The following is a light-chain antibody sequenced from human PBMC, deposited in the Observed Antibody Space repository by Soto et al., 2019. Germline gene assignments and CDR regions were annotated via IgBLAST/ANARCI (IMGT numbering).Light chain of an antibody. V-gene: IGLV2-14*01. CDR1: SNDVGGYKY. CDR2: DVS. J-gene: IGLJ1*01. CDR3: SSYTNTNTYV. Sequence: QSALTQPASVSGSPGQSVTISCTGTSNDVGGYKYVAWYQQHPGKAPKLMIYDVSSRPSGISNRFSGSKSGNTASRTISGLQTEDEAYYYCSSYTNTNTYVFGTGTKLTVL.